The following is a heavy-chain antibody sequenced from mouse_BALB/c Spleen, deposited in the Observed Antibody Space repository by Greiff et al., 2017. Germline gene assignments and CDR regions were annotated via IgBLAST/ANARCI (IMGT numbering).Heavy chain of an antibody. CDR3: ARGDYGYFMDY. CDR2: ISNGGGST. J-gene: IGHJ4*01. Sequence: EVKLQESGGGLVQPGGSLKLSCAASGFTFSSYTMSWVRQTPEKRLEWVAYISNGGGSTYYPDTVKGRFTISRDNAKNTLYLQMSSLKSEDTAMYYCARGDYGYFMDYWGQGTSVTVSS. D-gene: IGHD2-2*01. V-gene: IGHV5-12-2*01. CDR1: GFTFSSYT.